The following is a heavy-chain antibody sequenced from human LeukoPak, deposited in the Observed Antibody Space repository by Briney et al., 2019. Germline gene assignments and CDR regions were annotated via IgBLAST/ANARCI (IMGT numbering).Heavy chain of an antibody. CDR2: ISGSGGST. Sequence: GGSLRLSCAASGFTFSSYAMRWVRQAPGKGLEWVSAISGSGGSTYYADSVKGRFTISRDNSKNTLYLQMNSLRGEDTAVYYCAKTPRYDFWSGYYADYWGQGTLVTVSS. V-gene: IGHV3-23*01. J-gene: IGHJ4*02. D-gene: IGHD3-3*01. CDR1: GFTFSSYA. CDR3: AKTPRYDFWSGYYADY.